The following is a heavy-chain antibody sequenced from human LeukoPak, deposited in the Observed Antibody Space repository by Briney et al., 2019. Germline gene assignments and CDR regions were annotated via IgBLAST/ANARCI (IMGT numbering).Heavy chain of an antibody. CDR3: ARDRTEMDAFDI. D-gene: IGHD1-1*01. V-gene: IGHV3-21*01. Sequence: GGSLRLSCAASGFTFSSYSMNWVRQAPGKGLEWVSSISSSSSYIYYADSVKGRFTVSRDNAKNSLYLQMNSLRAEDTAVYYCARDRTEMDAFDIWGQGTMVTVSS. CDR1: GFTFSSYS. CDR2: ISSSSSYI. J-gene: IGHJ3*02.